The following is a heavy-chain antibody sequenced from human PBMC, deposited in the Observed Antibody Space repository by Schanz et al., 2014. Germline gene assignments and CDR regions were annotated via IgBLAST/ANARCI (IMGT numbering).Heavy chain of an antibody. V-gene: IGHV3-48*01. D-gene: IGHD2-21*02. CDR3: AKVQTHTLYGGNSCFDY. CDR1: GFTFSSYG. J-gene: IGHJ4*02. Sequence: VQLVESGGGVVQPGGSLRLSCAASGFTFSSYGMHWVRQAPGKGLEWVSYISATSAKIDYADSVQGRFTISRDNAKNSLYLQMNSLRPEDTALYYCAKVQTHTLYGGNSCFDYWGQGTLVSVSS. CDR2: ISATSAKI.